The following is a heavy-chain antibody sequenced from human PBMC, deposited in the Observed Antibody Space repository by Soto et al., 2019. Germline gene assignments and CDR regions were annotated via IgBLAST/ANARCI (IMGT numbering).Heavy chain of an antibody. J-gene: IGHJ4*02. CDR1: GFTFSHSD. CDR3: ARHGVDTVTSITITCDY. Sequence: PGGSLRLSCATSGFTFSHSDMNWVRQAPGKGLEWVSFISSSASYMYYADSVKGRFTISRDNSKKSLYLQMNSLRADDTAVYYCARHGVDTVTSITITCDYWCQGALVTVA. V-gene: IGHV3-21*01. D-gene: IGHD5-18*01. CDR2: ISSSASYM.